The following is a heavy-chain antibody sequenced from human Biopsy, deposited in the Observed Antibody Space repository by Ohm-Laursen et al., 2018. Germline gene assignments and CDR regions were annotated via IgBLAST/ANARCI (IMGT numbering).Heavy chain of an antibody. J-gene: IGHJ5*02. CDR2: LNPVSGNS. V-gene: IGHV1-8*01. CDR1: GYTFTSYD. CDR3: GRAVRNQLLTDP. D-gene: IGHD1-7*01. Sequence: ASVKVSCKASGYTFTSYDITWVRQASGQGPEWIGWLNPVSGNSNFGQKFRGRVTVTSDTSISTVYMELSGLTSDDTATYYCGRAVRNQLLTDPWGQGTLVTVTS.